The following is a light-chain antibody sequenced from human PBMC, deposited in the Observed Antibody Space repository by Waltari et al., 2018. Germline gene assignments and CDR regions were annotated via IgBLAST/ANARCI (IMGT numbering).Light chain of an antibody. V-gene: IGLV3-1*01. CDR2: HDS. CDR3: QAWDSSTYV. J-gene: IGLJ1*01. Sequence: SYELTQPPSVSVSPGQTASITCSGDKLGDKYTSWYQQKPGQSPVLVIYHDSKRPSGIPERVSGSNSGNAATLTIRGTQAMDEADYYCQAWDSSTYVFGSGTTVTVL. CDR1: KLGDKY.